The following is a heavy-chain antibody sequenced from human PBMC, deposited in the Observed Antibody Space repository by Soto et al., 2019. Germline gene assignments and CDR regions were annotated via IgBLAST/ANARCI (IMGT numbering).Heavy chain of an antibody. J-gene: IGHJ4*02. CDR1: GFTFSSYA. D-gene: IGHD2-21*02. V-gene: IGHV3-23*01. Sequence: EVQLLESGGGLVQPGGSLRLSCAASGFTFSSYAMSWVRQAPGKGLEWVSAISGSGGSTYYADSVKGRFTISRDISKNALYLQMNSLRADDTSVYYCAKDRAIVVVTAIYFDYWGQGTLVTVSS. CDR3: AKDRAIVVVTAIYFDY. CDR2: ISGSGGST.